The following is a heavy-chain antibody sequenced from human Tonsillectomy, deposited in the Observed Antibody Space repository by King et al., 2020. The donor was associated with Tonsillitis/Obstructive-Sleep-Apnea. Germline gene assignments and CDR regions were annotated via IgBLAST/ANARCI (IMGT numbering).Heavy chain of an antibody. CDR3: ARFPFDAAYPPKDY. CDR1: GFIFSDDY. D-gene: IGHD3-9*01. Sequence: VQLVESGGGLVKPGGSLRISCAVSGFIFSDDYMSWIRQAPGKGLEWISYSSRSGRTIYDADSVQGRFTISRDNAKNSLYLQINSLRAADTAVYYCARFPFDAAYPPKDYWGQGTLVTVSS. CDR2: SSRSGRTI. J-gene: IGHJ4*02. V-gene: IGHV3-11*01.